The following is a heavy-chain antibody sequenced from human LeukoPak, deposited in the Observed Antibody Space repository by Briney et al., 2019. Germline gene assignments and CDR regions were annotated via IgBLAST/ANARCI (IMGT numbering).Heavy chain of an antibody. CDR2: IYYSGST. D-gene: IGHD6-13*01. J-gene: IGHJ4*02. CDR3: ARNVYSSSWNLIDY. V-gene: IGHV4-39*07. CDR1: GGSISSSSYY. Sequence: PSETLSLTCTVSGGSISSSSYYWGWIRQPPGKGLEWIGSIYYSGSTYYNPSLKSRVTISVDTSKNQFSLKLSSVTAADTAVYYCARNVYSSSWNLIDYWGQGTLVTVSS.